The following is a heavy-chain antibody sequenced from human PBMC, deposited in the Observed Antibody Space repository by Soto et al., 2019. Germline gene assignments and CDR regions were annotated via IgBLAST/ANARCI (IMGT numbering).Heavy chain of an antibody. CDR2: IYYSGST. CDR1: GGSISSYY. Sequence: SETLSLTCSVSGGSISSYYWSWIRQPPGKGPEWIGYIYYSGSTNYNPSLKSRVTISVDTSKNQFSLKLSSVTAADTAVYYCARRYGGNFDYWGQGTLVTVSS. V-gene: IGHV4-59*01. D-gene: IGHD3-16*01. CDR3: ARRYGGNFDY. J-gene: IGHJ4*02.